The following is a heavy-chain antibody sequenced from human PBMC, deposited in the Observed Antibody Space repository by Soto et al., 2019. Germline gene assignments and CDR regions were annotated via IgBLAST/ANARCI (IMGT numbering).Heavy chain of an antibody. CDR3: ARGGGVGVAGSAAFDM. CDR1: GYPVTAYY. Sequence: QLHLVQSGAVVKKPGASVTVSCSASGYPVTAYYMHWVRQAPGRGLEWMGGINPATGAAKYTQTFPGRVTLARDTSPSKGLMALSGLTSEDTAVFYCARGGGVGVAGSAAFDMWGQGTLVTVSS. V-gene: IGHV1-2*02. D-gene: IGHD3-3*01. J-gene: IGHJ3*02. CDR2: INPATGAA.